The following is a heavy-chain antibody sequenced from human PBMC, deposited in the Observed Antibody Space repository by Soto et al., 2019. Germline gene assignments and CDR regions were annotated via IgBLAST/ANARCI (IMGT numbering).Heavy chain of an antibody. D-gene: IGHD6-19*01. V-gene: IGHV3-33*01. CDR2: IWYDGSNK. J-gene: IGHJ6*02. Sequence: GGSLRLSCAASGFTFSSYGMHWVRQAPGKGLEWVAVIWYDGSNKYYADSVKGRFTISRDNSKNTLYLQMNSLRAEDTAVYYCAGDPKDRAGIAVAGDYYYYGMDVWGQGTTVTVSS. CDR1: GFTFSSYG. CDR3: AGDPKDRAGIAVAGDYYYYGMDV.